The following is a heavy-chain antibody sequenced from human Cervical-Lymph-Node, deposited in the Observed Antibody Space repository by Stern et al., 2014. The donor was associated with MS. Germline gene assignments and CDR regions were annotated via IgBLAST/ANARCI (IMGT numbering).Heavy chain of an antibody. V-gene: IGHV5-51*03. CDR1: GYPFSTFW. J-gene: IGHJ6*02. Sequence: VQLVESGAEVKMPGESLKISCQGFGYPFSTFWIAWVRQMPGKGLEWMGIVYPANSETRYSPSFQGQVTVSADTSIPTAYLQWSSLKASDTAIYFCARLTGYFGSSVHMDVWGQGTTVTVAS. CDR3: ARLTGYFGSSVHMDV. D-gene: IGHD2-15*01. CDR2: VYPANSET.